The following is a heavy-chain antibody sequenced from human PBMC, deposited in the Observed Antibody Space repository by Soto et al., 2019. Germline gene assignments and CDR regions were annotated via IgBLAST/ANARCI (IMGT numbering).Heavy chain of an antibody. CDR2: ISYDGSNK. J-gene: IGHJ4*02. CDR3: AREGHYDFWRGPPPGYSSGWYFDY. Sequence: QVQLVESGGGVVQPGRSLRLSCAASGFTFSSYAMHWVRQAPGKGLEWVAVISYDGSNKYYADSVKGRFTISRDNSKNTLYLQMNSLRAEDTAVYYCAREGHYDFWRGPPPGYSSGWYFDYWGQGTLVTVSS. V-gene: IGHV3-30-3*01. CDR1: GFTFSSYA. D-gene: IGHD3-3*01.